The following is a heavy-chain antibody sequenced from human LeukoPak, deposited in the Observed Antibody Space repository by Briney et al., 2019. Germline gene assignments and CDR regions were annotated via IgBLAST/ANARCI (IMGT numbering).Heavy chain of an antibody. CDR2: IYDSGTT. V-gene: IGHV4-39*01. J-gene: IGHJ3*02. CDR1: GDSTSSSTYY. D-gene: IGHD5-12*01. CDR3: ATHRRSGSGGSENAFEI. Sequence: PSETLSLTCTVSGDSTSSSTYYWDWIRQAPGKGLEWIGNIYDSGTTHYNPSLKSRVTISGDTSKNQVSLKLNSVTAADTAIYYCATHRRSGSGGSENAFEIWGQGTMVTVSS.